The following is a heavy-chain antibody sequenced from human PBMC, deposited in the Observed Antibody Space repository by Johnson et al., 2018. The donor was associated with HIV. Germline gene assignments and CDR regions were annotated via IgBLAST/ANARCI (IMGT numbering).Heavy chain of an antibody. CDR3: ARTSCSGARCLGYDPFDV. Sequence: VQLVESGGGLVQPGGSLRLSCGASGFTFSDHWMQWVRQAPGKGLVWVSRINGDGSRLTYADSVKGRFTIARENAKNTLYFELKSLRSEDTAGYYCARTSCSGARCLGYDPFDVWGQGAMVTVSS. J-gene: IGHJ3*01. D-gene: IGHD2-15*01. CDR1: GFTFSDHW. CDR2: INGDGSRL. V-gene: IGHV3-74*01.